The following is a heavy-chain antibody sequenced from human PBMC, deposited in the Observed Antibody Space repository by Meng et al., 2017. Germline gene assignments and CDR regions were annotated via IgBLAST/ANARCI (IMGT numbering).Heavy chain of an antibody. CDR1: GASISSAVF. V-gene: IGHV4-30-4*01. CDR2: ISYSGAN. D-gene: IGHD2-2*02. CDR3: ARVVGDCVSCYKGWFDP. Sequence: QVQLQESGPRLVRPSQTLSLTCPVSGASISSAVFWIWIRQPPGKDLEWIGYISYSGANHYNPSLKSRLTISVDTAKNQFSLSLNSVTAADTAVYYCARVVGDCVSCYKGWFDPWGQGTLVTVSS. J-gene: IGHJ5*02.